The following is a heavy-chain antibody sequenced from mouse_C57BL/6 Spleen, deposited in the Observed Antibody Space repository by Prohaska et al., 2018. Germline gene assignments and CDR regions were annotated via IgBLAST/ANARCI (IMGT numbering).Heavy chain of an antibody. CDR2: INPNNGGT. J-gene: IGHJ2*01. Sequence: EVQLQQSGPELVKPGASVKISCKASEYTFTDYYMNWVKQSHGKSLEWIGDINPNNGGTSYNQKFKGKATLTVDKSSSTAYMELRSLTSEDSAVYYCARMGGYFDYWGQGTTLTVSS. CDR3: ARMGGYFDY. CDR1: EYTFTDYY. D-gene: IGHD4-1*01. V-gene: IGHV1-26*01.